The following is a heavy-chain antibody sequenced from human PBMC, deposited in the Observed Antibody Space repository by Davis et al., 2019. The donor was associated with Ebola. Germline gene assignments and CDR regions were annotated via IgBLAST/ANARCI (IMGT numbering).Heavy chain of an antibody. CDR1: GDSISSSNW. J-gene: IGHJ6*02. CDR2: ISQSGST. D-gene: IGHD7-27*01. Sequence: MPSETLSLTCAVSGDSISSSNWWSWVRQPPGKGLEWIGEISQSGSTNYNPSLKSRVTISVDKSKNQFSLKLSSVTAADTAVYYCARDRMGMTDYYYGMDVWGQGTTVTVSS. V-gene: IGHV4-4*02. CDR3: ARDRMGMTDYYYGMDV.